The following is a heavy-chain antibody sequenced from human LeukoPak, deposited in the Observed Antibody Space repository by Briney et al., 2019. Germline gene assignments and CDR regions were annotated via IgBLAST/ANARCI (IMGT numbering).Heavy chain of an antibody. J-gene: IGHJ4*02. CDR1: GFTFSDYY. CDR3: ARVSRYNWNYGVFDY. V-gene: IGHV3-11*04. CDR2: MSNTGTII. Sequence: GGSLRLSCAASGFTFSDYYMSWIRQAPGKGLEWVSYMSNTGTIIYNADSVKGRFTISRDNAKNSLYLQMNSLRAEDTAMYYCARVSRYNWNYGVFDYWGQGTLVTVSS. D-gene: IGHD1-7*01.